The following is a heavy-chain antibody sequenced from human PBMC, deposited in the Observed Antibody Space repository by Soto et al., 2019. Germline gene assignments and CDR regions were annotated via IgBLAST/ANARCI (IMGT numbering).Heavy chain of an antibody. CDR1: GCPFSSYA. J-gene: IGHJ6*02. V-gene: IGHV1-69*13. Sequence: SVKVSFKASGCPFSSYAISWVRPAPAQGLEWVGLIIPIFGTANSAQKFQGRVTITADDSTSTAYVELRSLRSEETAVYYCASPRLYGDLRAEPGRGYYYYGMDVWGQGTTVTVSS. CDR3: ASPRLYGDLRAEPGRGYYYYGMDV. D-gene: IGHD4-17*01. CDR2: IIPIFGTA.